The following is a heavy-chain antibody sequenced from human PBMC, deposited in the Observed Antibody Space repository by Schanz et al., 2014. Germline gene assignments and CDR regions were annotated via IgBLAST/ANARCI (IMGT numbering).Heavy chain of an antibody. D-gene: IGHD1-26*01. CDR2: ISAYSGNS. V-gene: IGHV1-18*04. CDR1: GYTFPSYG. Sequence: QVQLVQSGSEVKKPGASVKVSCKASGYTFPSYGISWVRQAPGQGLEWMGWISAYSGNSKYAQKLQGRVTMTTDTSTSTVYMELRSLTSDDSAVYYCARDRDQWDGNYLDYWGQGTLVTVSS. CDR3: ARDRDQWDGNYLDY. J-gene: IGHJ4*02.